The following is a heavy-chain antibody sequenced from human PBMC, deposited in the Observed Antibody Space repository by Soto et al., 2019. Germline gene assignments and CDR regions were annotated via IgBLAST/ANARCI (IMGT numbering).Heavy chain of an antibody. Sequence: SETLSLTCAVYGGSFSGYYWSLIRQPPGKGLEWIGEINHSGSTNYNPSLKSRVTISVDTSKNQFSLKLSSVTAADTAVYYCARKDNWNDRWGQGTLVTVSS. J-gene: IGHJ5*02. CDR2: INHSGST. V-gene: IGHV4-34*01. CDR3: ARKDNWNDR. CDR1: GGSFSGYY.